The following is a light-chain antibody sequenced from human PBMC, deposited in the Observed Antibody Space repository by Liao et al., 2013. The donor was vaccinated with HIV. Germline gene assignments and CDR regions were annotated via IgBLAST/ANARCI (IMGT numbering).Light chain of an antibody. J-gene: IGLJ1*01. Sequence: SYELTQPPSVSVAPGKTARITCGGNNIGSKSVHWYQQKPGQAPVLVIYDDSDRPSGIPERFSGSNSGNTATLTISRVEAGDEADYYCQVCDTTSDLLYVFGGGTNLIVL. CDR1: NIGSKS. V-gene: IGLV3-21*04. CDR2: DDS. CDR3: QVCDTTSDLLYV.